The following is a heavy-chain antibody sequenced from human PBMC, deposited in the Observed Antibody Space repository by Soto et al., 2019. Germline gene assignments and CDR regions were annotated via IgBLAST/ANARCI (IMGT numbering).Heavy chain of an antibody. J-gene: IGHJ4*02. D-gene: IGHD2-15*01. CDR2: ISYDSSNK. Sequence: VQLLESGGGLIQPGGSLRLSCAASGFTFSYGIHWLRQAPGKGLEGVAYISYDSSNKFYGDSVKGRFTISRDNSKNTQFLQMNSLRAEDTAVYYCAKLVIGYCSGNTCDDYWGQGTLVVVSS. CDR1: GFTFSYG. CDR3: AKLVIGYCSGNTCDDY. V-gene: IGHV3-30*18.